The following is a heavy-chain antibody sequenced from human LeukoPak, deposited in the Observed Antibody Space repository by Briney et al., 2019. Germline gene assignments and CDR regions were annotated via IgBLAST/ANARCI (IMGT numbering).Heavy chain of an antibody. D-gene: IGHD4-17*01. Sequence: GASVKVSCKASGYTFTSYGISWVRQAPGQGLEWMGWISAYNGNTNYAQKLQGRVTMTRDMSTSTVYMELSSLRSEDTAVYYCARDSNGDSYWGQGTLVTVSS. CDR2: ISAYNGNT. V-gene: IGHV1-18*01. J-gene: IGHJ4*02. CDR1: GYTFTSYG. CDR3: ARDSNGDSY.